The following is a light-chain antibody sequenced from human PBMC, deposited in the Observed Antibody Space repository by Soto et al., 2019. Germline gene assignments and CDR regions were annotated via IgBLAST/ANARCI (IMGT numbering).Light chain of an antibody. CDR1: SSDVGGYNY. V-gene: IGLV2-14*01. Sequence: QSALTQPASVSVSPGQSITISCTGTSSDVGGYNYVSWYQQHAGFAPKLIIYEVSNRPSGVSNRFSGSKSGDTASLTISGLQAEDEADYYCSSYTSTNTLAVFGTGTKVTVL. J-gene: IGLJ1*01. CDR2: EVS. CDR3: SSYTSTNTLAV.